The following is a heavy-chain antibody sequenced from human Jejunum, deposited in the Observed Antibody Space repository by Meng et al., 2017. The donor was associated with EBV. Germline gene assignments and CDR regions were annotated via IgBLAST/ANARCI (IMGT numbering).Heavy chain of an antibody. CDR1: GFTLSSYW. CDR3: VRGPPPDT. V-gene: IGHV3-74*01. J-gene: IGHJ5*02. Sequence: EVQRGESGGGLVQPGDSLRLSCAASGFTLSSYWMHWVRQAPGKGLVWVSRINSDGSKTNYADSVKGRFTISRDIAKNTLYLQLNSLRADDTAVYYCVRGPPPDTWGQGTLVTVSS. CDR2: INSDGSKT.